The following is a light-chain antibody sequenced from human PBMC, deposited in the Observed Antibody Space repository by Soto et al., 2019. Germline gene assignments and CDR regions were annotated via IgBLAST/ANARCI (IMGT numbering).Light chain of an antibody. Sequence: QSVLTQPPSASGTPGQRVTISCSGSSSNIGSNTVNWYQQLPRTAPKLLIYTNNQRPSRVPDRFSGSKSGTSASLAISGLQSEDEADYYCAAWDDSLNGHVVFGGGTKLTVL. CDR2: TNN. V-gene: IGLV1-44*01. CDR3: AAWDDSLNGHVV. J-gene: IGLJ2*01. CDR1: SSNIGSNT.